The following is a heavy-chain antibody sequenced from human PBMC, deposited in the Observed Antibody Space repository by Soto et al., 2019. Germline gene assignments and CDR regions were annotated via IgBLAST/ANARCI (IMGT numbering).Heavy chain of an antibody. J-gene: IGHJ4*02. Sequence: XGSLRLAWAASGFTFSSYTMSWVRQAPGKGLEWVSAVSGSGGSTYYADSVKGRFTISRDNSKNTLYLQMNSLRAEDTAVYYCENARGPPLFDDWGQGTLVTVSS. CDR3: ENARGPPLFDD. CDR2: VSGSGGST. D-gene: IGHD3-10*01. V-gene: IGHV3-23*01. CDR1: GFTFSSYT.